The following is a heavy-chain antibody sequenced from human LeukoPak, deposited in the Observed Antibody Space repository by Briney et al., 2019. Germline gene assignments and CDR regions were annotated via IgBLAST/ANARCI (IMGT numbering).Heavy chain of an antibody. CDR1: GFIFSTYW. J-gene: IGHJ4*02. V-gene: IGHV3-7*01. Sequence: GGSLRLSCGASGFIFSTYWMSWVRQAPGKGLEWVANIKEDGSESHYVDSVKGRFTISRDNAKNSLYLQMNSLRAEDTAVYYCARVCSTSCDPASYYFDYWGQGTLVTVSS. D-gene: IGHD2-2*01. CDR2: IKEDGSES. CDR3: ARVCSTSCDPASYYFDY.